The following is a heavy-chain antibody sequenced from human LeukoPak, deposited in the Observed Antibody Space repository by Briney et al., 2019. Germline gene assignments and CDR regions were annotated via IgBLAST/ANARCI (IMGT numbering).Heavy chain of an antibody. V-gene: IGHV3-21*01. CDR2: ISTTSSYK. Sequence: GGSRRLSCAASGFTFSSYIMNWVRQAPGKGLEWVSSISTTSSYKYYADSVKGRFTISRDNAKNSLYLQMNSLRVEDTAVYYCASRDYYGSGSYWGQGTLVTVSS. CDR1: GFTFSSYI. D-gene: IGHD3-10*01. CDR3: ASRDYYGSGSY. J-gene: IGHJ4*02.